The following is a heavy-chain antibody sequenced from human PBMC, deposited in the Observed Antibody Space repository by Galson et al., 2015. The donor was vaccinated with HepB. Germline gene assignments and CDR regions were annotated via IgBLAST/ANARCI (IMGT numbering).Heavy chain of an antibody. CDR2: ISAYNGNT. Sequence: SVKVSCKASGYTFTSYGISWVRQAPGQGLEWMGWISAYNGNTNYAQKLQGRVTMTTDTSTSTAYMELRSLRSDDTAVYYCASGGLRYFDWTEPYGMDVWGQGTTVTVSS. J-gene: IGHJ6*02. CDR3: ASGGLRYFDWTEPYGMDV. V-gene: IGHV1-18*04. D-gene: IGHD3-9*01. CDR1: GYTFTSYG.